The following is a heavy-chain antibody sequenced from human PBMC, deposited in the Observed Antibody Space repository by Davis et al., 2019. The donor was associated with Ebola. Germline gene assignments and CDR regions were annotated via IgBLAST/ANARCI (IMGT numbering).Heavy chain of an antibody. J-gene: IGHJ4*02. V-gene: IGHV3-30*18. CDR2: ISYDGSNK. CDR3: AKEGDYGDYDY. D-gene: IGHD4-17*01. CDR1: GFTFSSYG. Sequence: GESLKISCAASGFTFSSYGMHWVRQAPGKGLEWVAVISYDGSNKYYADSVKGRFTISRDNSKNTLYLQMNSLRAEDTAVYYCAKEGDYGDYDYWGQGTLVTVSS.